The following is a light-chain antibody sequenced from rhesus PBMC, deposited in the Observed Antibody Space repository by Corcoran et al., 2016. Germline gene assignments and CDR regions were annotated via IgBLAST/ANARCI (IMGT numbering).Light chain of an antibody. J-gene: IGKJ3*01. CDR1: ENVNNY. CDR3: QHSYGYPFT. V-gene: IGKV1-74*01. Sequence: DIQMTQSPSSLSASVGDRVTITCRASENVNNYLHWYQQKPGKAPELLIYKASTLQSGVPSRFSGSGSVTYFTLTISSLQPEYFANYYCQHSYGYPFTFGPGTKLDIK. CDR2: KAS.